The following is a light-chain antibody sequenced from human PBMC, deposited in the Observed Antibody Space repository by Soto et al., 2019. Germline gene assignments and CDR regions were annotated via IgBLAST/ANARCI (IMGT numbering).Light chain of an antibody. Sequence: QSVLTQSPSASGTPGQRVTISCSGSSSNIGSNTVNWYQQLPGTAPKLLIYSNNQRPSGVPDRFSGSKSGTSASLAISGLQSEDEADYYCEAWDDSLNGVVFGGRTKLTVL. CDR1: SSNIGSNT. CDR2: SNN. CDR3: EAWDDSLNGVV. V-gene: IGLV1-44*01. J-gene: IGLJ2*01.